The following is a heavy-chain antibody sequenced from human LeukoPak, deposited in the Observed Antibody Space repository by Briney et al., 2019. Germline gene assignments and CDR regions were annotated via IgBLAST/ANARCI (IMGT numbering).Heavy chain of an antibody. CDR2: MNPNSGNT. CDR1: GYAFTSYD. Sequence: GASVKVSCKASGYAFTSYDINWVRQATGQGLEWMGWMNPNSGNTGYAQKFQGRVTITRNTSISTAYMELSSLRSEDTAVYYCARSPPAARGYDYWGQGTLVTVSS. CDR3: ARSPPAARGYDY. J-gene: IGHJ4*02. V-gene: IGHV1-8*03. D-gene: IGHD6-25*01.